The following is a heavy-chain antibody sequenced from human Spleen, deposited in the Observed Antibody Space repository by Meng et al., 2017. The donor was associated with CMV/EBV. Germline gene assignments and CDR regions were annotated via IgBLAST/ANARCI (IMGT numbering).Heavy chain of an antibody. D-gene: IGHD6-19*01. CDR1: GGSISTSGYY. Sequence: QLQESGPGLVGPSEALSLTCNVSGGSISTSGYYWGWIRQPPGKGLEWIGSIGHSGFTYYTPSLKSRVTVSIDTSRNQFSLWLTSVTAADTAVYYCVRSSAWVRTGFDPWGQGTLVTVSS. CDR3: VRSSAWVRTGFDP. J-gene: IGHJ5*02. CDR2: IGHSGFT. V-gene: IGHV4-39*01.